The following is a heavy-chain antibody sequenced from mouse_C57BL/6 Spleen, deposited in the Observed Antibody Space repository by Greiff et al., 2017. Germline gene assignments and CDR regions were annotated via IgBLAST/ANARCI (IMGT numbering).Heavy chain of an antibody. J-gene: IGHJ2*01. CDR2: VYPGDGGT. CDR1: GYAFSSSW. Sequence: VQLQQSGPELVKPGASVKISCKASGYAFSSSWMNWVKQRPGEGLVGIGRVYPGDGGTNFNGQFKGEATLTAADTSSTADMQLRSRTSEDSAVYFCAREGRRGRGYYCDDWGKGTTLTVSS. V-gene: IGHV1-82*01. CDR3: AREGRRGRGYYCDD.